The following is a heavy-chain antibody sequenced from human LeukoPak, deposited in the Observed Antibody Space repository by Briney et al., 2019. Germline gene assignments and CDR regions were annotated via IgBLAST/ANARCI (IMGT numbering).Heavy chain of an antibody. CDR3: ARATTVTTSNDAFDI. CDR2: IYHSGST. V-gene: IGHV4-30-2*01. Sequence: SETLSLTCAVSGGSISSGGYSWSWIRQPPGKGLEWIGYIYHSGSTYYNPSLKSRVTISVDRSKNQFSLKLSSVTAADTAVYYCARATTVTTSNDAFDIWGQGTMVTVSS. J-gene: IGHJ3*02. CDR1: GGSISSGGYS. D-gene: IGHD4-17*01.